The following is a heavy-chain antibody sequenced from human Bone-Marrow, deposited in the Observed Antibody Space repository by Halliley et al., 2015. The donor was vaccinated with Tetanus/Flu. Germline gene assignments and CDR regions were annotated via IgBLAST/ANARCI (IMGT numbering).Heavy chain of an antibody. CDR1: GYRFTTNW. D-gene: IGHD4-17*01. V-gene: IGHV5-51*01. CDR3: VRHPATVTVGYAFDV. J-gene: IGHJ3*01. Sequence: QLVQSGAEVKKPGESLKISCKSFGYRFTTNWIGWVRQMPGKGLEWMGIIYPGDSDTRYSPSFQGQVTISADKSISTAYLQWGSLKAWATAIYYCVRHPATVTVGYAFDVWGQGTLVTVSS. CDR2: IYPGDSDT.